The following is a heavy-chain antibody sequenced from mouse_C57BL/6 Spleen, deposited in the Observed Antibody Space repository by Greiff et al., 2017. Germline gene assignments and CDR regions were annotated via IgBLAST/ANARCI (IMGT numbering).Heavy chain of an antibody. CDR2: IDPSDSYT. CDR3: ARNYGSSPHFDY. CDR1: GYTFTSYW. D-gene: IGHD1-1*01. V-gene: IGHV1-50*01. Sequence: QVQLQQPGAELVKPGASVKLSCKASGYTFTSYWMQWVKQRPGQGLEWIGEIDPSDSYTNYNQKFKGKATLTVDTSSSTAYMQLSSLTSEDSAVYYCARNYGSSPHFDYWGQGTTLTVSS. J-gene: IGHJ2*01.